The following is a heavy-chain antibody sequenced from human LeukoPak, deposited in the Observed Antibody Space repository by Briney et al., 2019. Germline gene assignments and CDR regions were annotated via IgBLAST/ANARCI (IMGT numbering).Heavy chain of an antibody. CDR3: AKEGPRINDFWSGYIWTGDAFDI. J-gene: IGHJ3*02. Sequence: SGGSLRLSCAASGFTFGSYAMGWVRRAPEKGLEWVSAISSGASKYYADSVKGRFTISRDNSKNTLYLQMNSLRAEDTAVYYCAKEGPRINDFWSGYIWTGDAFDIWGQGTMVTVSS. V-gene: IGHV3-23*01. CDR2: ISSGASK. D-gene: IGHD3-3*01. CDR1: GFTFGSYA.